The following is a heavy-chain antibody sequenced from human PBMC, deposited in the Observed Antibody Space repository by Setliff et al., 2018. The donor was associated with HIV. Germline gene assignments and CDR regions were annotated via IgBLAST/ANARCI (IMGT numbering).Heavy chain of an antibody. V-gene: IGHV4-39*07. Sequence: PSETLSLTCTVSGGSISSSSYYWGWIRQPPGKGLEWIGSIYHSGSIYYNPSLKSRVTISVDTSKNQFSLKLSSVTAADTAVYYCARAISGSFDYWGQGTLVTVSS. J-gene: IGHJ4*02. CDR2: IYHSGSI. CDR1: GGSISSSSYY. CDR3: ARAISGSFDY. D-gene: IGHD1-26*01.